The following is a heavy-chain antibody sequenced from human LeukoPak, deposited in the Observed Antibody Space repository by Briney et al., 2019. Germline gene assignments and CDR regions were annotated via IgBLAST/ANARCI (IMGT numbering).Heavy chain of an antibody. CDR1: GFTLSSYG. CDR3: AKDMTTATGFVDY. D-gene: IGHD4-17*01. CDR2: IRYDGSNK. V-gene: IGHV3-30*02. J-gene: IGHJ4*02. Sequence: PGGSLRLSCAASGFTLSSYGMHWVRQAPGKGLEWVAFIRYDGSNKYYADSVKGRFTISRDNSKNTLYLQMNSLRAEDTAVYYCAKDMTTATGFVDYWGQGTLVTVSP.